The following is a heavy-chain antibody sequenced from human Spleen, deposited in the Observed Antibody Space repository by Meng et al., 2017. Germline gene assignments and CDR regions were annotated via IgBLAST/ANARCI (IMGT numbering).Heavy chain of an antibody. J-gene: IGHJ4*02. CDR3: ARGPTTMAHDFDY. V-gene: IGHV4-34*01. CDR2: INHSGST. Sequence: VQRQRWGAGRLKPSETLSLTCVVSCGSFSDYYWSWIRQPPGKGLEWIGEINHSGSTNYNPSLESRATISVDTSQNNLSLKLSSVTAADSAVYYCARGPTTMAHDFDYWGQGTLVTVSS. D-gene: IGHD4-11*01. CDR1: CGSFSDYY.